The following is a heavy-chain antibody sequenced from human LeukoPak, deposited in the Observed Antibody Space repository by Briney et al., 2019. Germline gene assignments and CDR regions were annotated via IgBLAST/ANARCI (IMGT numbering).Heavy chain of an antibody. CDR1: GGSMSSGDYY. D-gene: IGHD4-17*01. V-gene: IGHV4-30-4*01. CDR2: IYYSGST. J-gene: IGHJ2*01. Sequence: PSQTLSLTCTVSGGSMSSGDYYWSWIRQPPGNGLEWIGYIYYSGSTYYNSSLKSRVTISVDTSKNQFSLKLSSVTAADTAVYYCARVLALYGDYVWYFDLWGRGTLVTVSS. CDR3: ARVLALYGDYVWYFDL.